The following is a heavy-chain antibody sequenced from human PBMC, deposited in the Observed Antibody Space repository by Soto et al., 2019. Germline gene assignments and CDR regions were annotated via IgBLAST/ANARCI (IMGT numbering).Heavy chain of an antibody. CDR1: GFSLRTGGVG. V-gene: IGHV2-5*02. J-gene: IGHJ4*02. D-gene: IGHD2-15*01. Sequence: QISLKESGPTLVKPTQTLTLTCTFSGFSLRTGGVGVGWLRQPPGKALEWLALIYWDGDTRYRPSLQSRLTVTADSSYNQVVLSMSRMGREDTATYFCAHGNVEVVGGSTNRFDYWGQGALVTVSS. CDR2: IYWDGDT. CDR3: AHGNVEVVGGSTNRFDY.